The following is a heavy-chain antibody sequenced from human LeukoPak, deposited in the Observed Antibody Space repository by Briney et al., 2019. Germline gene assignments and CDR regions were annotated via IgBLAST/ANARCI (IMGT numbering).Heavy chain of an antibody. J-gene: IGHJ5*02. CDR3: ARRYSSSWYNWFDP. CDR2: INHSGST. Sequence: SETLSLTCAVYGGSFSGYYWSRIRQPPGKGLEWIGEINHSGSTNYNPSLKSRVTISVDTSKNQFSLKLSSVTAADTAVYYCARRYSSSWYNWFDPWGQGTLVTVSS. V-gene: IGHV4-34*01. CDR1: GGSFSGYY. D-gene: IGHD6-13*01.